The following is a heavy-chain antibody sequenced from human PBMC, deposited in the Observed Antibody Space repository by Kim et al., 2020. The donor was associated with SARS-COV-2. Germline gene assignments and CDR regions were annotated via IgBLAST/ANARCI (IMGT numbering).Heavy chain of an antibody. CDR2: ISGSGGST. CDR3: AKDDPIMVRGVISWDY. J-gene: IGHJ4*02. D-gene: IGHD3-10*01. V-gene: IGHV3-23*01. CDR1: GFTFSSYA. Sequence: GGSLRLSCAASGFTFSSYAMSWVRQAPGKGLEWVSAISGSGGSTYYADSVKGRFTISRDNSKNTLYLQMNSLRAEDTAVYYCAKDDPIMVRGVISWDYWGQGTLVTVSS.